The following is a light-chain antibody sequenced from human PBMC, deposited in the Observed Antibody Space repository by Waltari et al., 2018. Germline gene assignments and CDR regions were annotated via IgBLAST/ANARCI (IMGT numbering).Light chain of an antibody. CDR2: HAS. CDR1: ESISKY. CDR3: QHYESLPVT. V-gene: IGKV3-20*01. Sequence: EIVLTQSPGTLSLSSGERATLSCRASESISKYLAWYQQKPGKAPSLLICHASSRAPGIPDRFSGSGSGTDFSITISRLEPEDFAVYYCQHYESLPVTFGQGTKVEIK. J-gene: IGKJ1*01.